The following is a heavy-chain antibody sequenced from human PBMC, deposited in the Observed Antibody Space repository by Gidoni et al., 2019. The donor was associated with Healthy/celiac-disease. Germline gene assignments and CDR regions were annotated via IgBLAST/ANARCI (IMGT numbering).Heavy chain of an antibody. Sequence: QLQLQESGPGLIKPSETLSLTCTVSGGPISSSSYYWGWIRQPPGKGLGWIGSIYYSWSPSYNPSLKSRVTISVDTSKTQFSLKLSSVTAADTAVYYCARHSSGYDYTADYWGQGTLVTVSS. V-gene: IGHV4-39*01. J-gene: IGHJ4*02. CDR3: ARHSSGYDYTADY. CDR2: IYYSWSP. D-gene: IGHD5-12*01. CDR1: GGPISSSSYY.